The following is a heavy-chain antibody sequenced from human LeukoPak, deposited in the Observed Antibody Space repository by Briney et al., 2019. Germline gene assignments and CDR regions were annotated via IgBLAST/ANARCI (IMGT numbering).Heavy chain of an antibody. V-gene: IGHV3-11*04. CDR1: GFTFSDYY. J-gene: IGHJ3*02. Sequence: GGSLILSCAASGFTFSDYYMRWIRAAPGKGLEWVSYISSSGSTIYYEDSVKGRFTISSDNAKNSLYLQMNSLRAEDTAVYYCARGNYYDSSGYSDAFDIWGQGTMVTVSS. CDR2: ISSSGSTI. D-gene: IGHD3-22*01. CDR3: ARGNYYDSSGYSDAFDI.